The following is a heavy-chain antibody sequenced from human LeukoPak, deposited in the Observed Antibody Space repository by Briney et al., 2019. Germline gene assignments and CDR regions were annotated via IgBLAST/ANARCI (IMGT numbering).Heavy chain of an antibody. D-gene: IGHD5-24*01. Sequence: SETLSLTCIVYGGSFSPHYWAWIRQPPGKGLEGIGEINHSGSTNYNPSLKSRVTIYVDTSKSQSSLNLNSVTAADTAVYYCARGPRISEMATITWYFNYWGQGTLVTVSS. J-gene: IGHJ4*02. CDR3: ARGPRISEMATITWYFNY. CDR1: GGSFSPHY. CDR2: INHSGST. V-gene: IGHV4-34*01.